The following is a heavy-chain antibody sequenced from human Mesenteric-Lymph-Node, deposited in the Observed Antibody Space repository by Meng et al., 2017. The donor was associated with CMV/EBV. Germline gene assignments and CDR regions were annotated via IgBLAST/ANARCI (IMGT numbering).Heavy chain of an antibody. CDR1: GFTFSSHS. Sequence: GESLKISCAASGFTFSSHSMNWVRQAPGKGLEWISYISGSGSTTFYADSVKGRFTISRDNAKNSLYLQMNSLRAEDTAVYYCARGLGGYCSSSSCVFDPWGQGTLVTVSS. CDR2: ISGSGSTT. V-gene: IGHV3-48*04. J-gene: IGHJ5*02. CDR3: ARGLGGYCSSSSCVFDP. D-gene: IGHD2-2*01.